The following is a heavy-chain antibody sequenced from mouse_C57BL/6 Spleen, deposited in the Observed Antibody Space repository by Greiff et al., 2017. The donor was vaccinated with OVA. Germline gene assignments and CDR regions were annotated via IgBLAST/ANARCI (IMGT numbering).Heavy chain of an antibody. CDR3: AYDGYYDYFDY. CDR1: GYTFTDYN. D-gene: IGHD2-3*01. J-gene: IGHJ2*01. V-gene: IGHV1-22*01. CDR2: INPNNGGT. Sequence: VQLQQPGPELVKPGASVKMSCKASGYTFTDYNMHWVKQSHGKSLEWIGYINPNNGGTSYNQKFKGKATLTVNKSSSTAYMELRSLTSEDSAVYYCAYDGYYDYFDYWGQGTTLTVSS.